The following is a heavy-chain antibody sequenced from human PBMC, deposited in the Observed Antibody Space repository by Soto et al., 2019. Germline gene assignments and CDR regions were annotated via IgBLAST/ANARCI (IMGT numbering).Heavy chain of an antibody. D-gene: IGHD6-6*01. CDR2: INHSGST. CDR1: GGSFSGYY. V-gene: IGHV4-34*01. CDR3: ARDRYSSSSWGWFDP. J-gene: IGHJ5*02. Sequence: PSETLSLTCAVYGGSFSGYYWSWIRQPPGKGLEWIGEINHSGSTNYNPSLKSRVTISVDTSKNQFSLKLSSVTAADTAVYYCARDRYSSSSWGWFDPWGQGTLVTVSS.